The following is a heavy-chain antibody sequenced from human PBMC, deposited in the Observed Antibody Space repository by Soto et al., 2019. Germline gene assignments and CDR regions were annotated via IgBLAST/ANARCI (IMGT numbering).Heavy chain of an antibody. J-gene: IGHJ6*02. Sequence: ASVKVSCKASGYTFTSYDINWVRQATGQGLEWMGWMNPNSGNTGYAQKFQGRVTMTRDTSISTAYMELSSLRSEDTAVYYCARGVHDYGDNDYYYHGMDVRGQGSTVTV. D-gene: IGHD4-17*01. CDR1: GYTFTSYD. V-gene: IGHV1-8*01. CDR2: MNPNSGNT. CDR3: ARGVHDYGDNDYYYHGMDV.